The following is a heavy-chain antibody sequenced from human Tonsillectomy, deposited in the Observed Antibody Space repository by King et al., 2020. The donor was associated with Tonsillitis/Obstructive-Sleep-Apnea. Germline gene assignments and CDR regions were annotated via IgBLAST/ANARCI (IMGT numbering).Heavy chain of an antibody. CDR1: GFTFSSYS. CDR2: ISSSSSYI. Sequence: VQLVESGGALVKPGGSLRLSCAASGFTFSSYSMNWVRQAPGKGLEWVSSISSSSSYIYYADSVKGRFTISRDNAKNSLYLQMNTLRAEDTAVYYRARDGIAVAGTAYYYYYYMDVWGKGTTVTVSS. CDR3: ARDGIAVAGTAYYYYYYMDV. D-gene: IGHD6-19*01. J-gene: IGHJ6*03. V-gene: IGHV3-21*01.